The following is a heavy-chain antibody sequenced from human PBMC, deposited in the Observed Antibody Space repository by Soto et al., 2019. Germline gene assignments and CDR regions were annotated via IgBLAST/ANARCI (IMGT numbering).Heavy chain of an antibody. J-gene: IGHJ5*02. Sequence: QVQLVQSGAEVKKPGASVKVSCKVSGYTLNEVAMHWVRQAPGKGLEWLGGFDPDEAETIYAQHFQGRVTMTEDTATATVYMELSRLRSEDTDLYVCTTYHGDYNFDHWGQGTLVTVSS. V-gene: IGHV1-24*01. CDR2: FDPDEAET. CDR1: GYTLNEVA. D-gene: IGHD4-17*01. CDR3: TTYHGDYNFDH.